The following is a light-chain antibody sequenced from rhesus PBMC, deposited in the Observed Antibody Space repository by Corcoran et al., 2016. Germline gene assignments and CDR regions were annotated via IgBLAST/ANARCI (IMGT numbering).Light chain of an antibody. J-gene: IGKJ3*01. Sequence: DIQMTQSPSSLSAAVGDRVTITCRASQDINNYLSWYQQKPGKAPKPLIYFAPSLEEGAPSGFSGTRSGTDYSLTISSLQPEDFATYYCQQYNNSPFTFGPGTKLDIK. CDR3: QQYNNSPFT. CDR1: QDINNY. CDR2: FAP. V-gene: IGKV1-66*01.